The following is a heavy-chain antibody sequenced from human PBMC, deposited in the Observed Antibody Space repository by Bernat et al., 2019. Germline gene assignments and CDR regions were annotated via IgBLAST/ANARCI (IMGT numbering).Heavy chain of an antibody. CDR3: AKERYYLGSGTYYPTDFDF. J-gene: IGHJ4*02. D-gene: IGHD3-10*01. Sequence: QVQLVESGGGVVQPGRSLRLSCAASGFTFSSYGMHWVRQAPGKGLEWVAVISYDEDDKYYADPVKGRFTISRDNSKKTLYLQMDSLRAEDTAVYFCAKERYYLGSGTYYPTDFDFWGQGTLVTVSS. CDR2: ISYDEDDK. V-gene: IGHV3-30*18. CDR1: GFTFSSYG.